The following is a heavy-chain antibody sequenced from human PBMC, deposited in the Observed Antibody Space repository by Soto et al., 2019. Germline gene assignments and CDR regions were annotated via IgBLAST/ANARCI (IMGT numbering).Heavy chain of an antibody. CDR2: ISSSSSYT. J-gene: IGHJ5*02. CDR1: GFTFSDYY. D-gene: IGHD2-2*01. Sequence: GGSLRLSCAASGFTFSDYYMSWIRQAPGKGLEWVSYISSSSSYTNYADSVKGRFTISRDNAKNSLYLQMNSLRAEDTAVYYCASADVGYCSSTSCYVNRFDPWGQGTLVTVSS. CDR3: ASADVGYCSSTSCYVNRFDP. V-gene: IGHV3-11*06.